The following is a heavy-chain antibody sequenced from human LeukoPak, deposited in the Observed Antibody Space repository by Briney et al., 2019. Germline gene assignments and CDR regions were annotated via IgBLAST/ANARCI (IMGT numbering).Heavy chain of an antibody. J-gene: IGHJ4*02. CDR2: ISGSGGST. Sequence: PGGSLRLSCAASGFTFSSYAMSWVRQAPGKGLEWVSAISGSGGSTYYADSVKGRFTISRDNSKSTLYLQMNSLRAEDTAVYYCAKGSKYITIFGVVIKYFDYWGQGTLVTVSS. V-gene: IGHV3-23*01. CDR3: AKGSKYITIFGVVIKYFDY. CDR1: GFTFSSYA. D-gene: IGHD3-3*01.